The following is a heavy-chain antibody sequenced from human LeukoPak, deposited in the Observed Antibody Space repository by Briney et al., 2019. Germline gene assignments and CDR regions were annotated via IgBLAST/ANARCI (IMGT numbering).Heavy chain of an antibody. J-gene: IGHJ4*02. CDR3: ARTTIFGVALDY. V-gene: IGHV4-59*01. CDR2: IYYSGST. Sequence: SETLPLTCTVSGGSISSYYWSWIRQPPGKGLEWIGYIYYSGSTNYNPSLKSRVTISVDTSKNQFSLKLSSVTAADTAVYYCARTTIFGVALDYWGQGTLVTVSS. D-gene: IGHD3-3*01. CDR1: GGSISSYY.